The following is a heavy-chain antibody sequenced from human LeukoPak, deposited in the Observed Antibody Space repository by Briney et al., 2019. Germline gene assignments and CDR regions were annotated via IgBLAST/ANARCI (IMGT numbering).Heavy chain of an antibody. J-gene: IGHJ4*02. CDR1: GYTLTELS. Sequence: ASVKVPCKVSGYTLTELSMHWVRQAPGKGLEWMGGFDPEDGETIYAQKFQGRVTMTTDTSTSTAYMELRSLRSDDTAVYYCARSGYCSSTSCYFPNFDYWGQGTLVTVSS. V-gene: IGHV1-24*01. CDR2: FDPEDGET. CDR3: ARSGYCSSTSCYFPNFDY. D-gene: IGHD2-2*01.